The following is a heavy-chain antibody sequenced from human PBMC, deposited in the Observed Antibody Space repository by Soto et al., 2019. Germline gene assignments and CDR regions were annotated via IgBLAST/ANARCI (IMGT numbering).Heavy chain of an antibody. CDR3: ARHLGYSRNFYYVDV. V-gene: IGHV4-39*01. CDR2: IYYSGST. CDR1: GGSMSSSSYY. D-gene: IGHD5-18*01. J-gene: IGHJ6*03. Sequence: SETLSLTCTVSGGSMSSSSYYWGWIRQPPGKGLEWIGSIYYSGSTYYNPSLKSRVTISADTSKNQFSLELNSVTAADTALYYCARHLGYSRNFYYVDVWGRGTTVTVSS.